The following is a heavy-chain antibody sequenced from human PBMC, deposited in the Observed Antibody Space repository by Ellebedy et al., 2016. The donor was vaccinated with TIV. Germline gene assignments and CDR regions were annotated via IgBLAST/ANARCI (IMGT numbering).Heavy chain of an antibody. V-gene: IGHV3-23*01. CDR1: GFTFSNAA. J-gene: IGHJ4*02. Sequence: PGGSLRLSCAASGFTFSNAAMGWVRQAPGKGLEWVSAIRGSGTDKNYADTVKGRFTISRDKSKSTLYLQMNGLRAEETAVYYCAKRTIESHGTHVFPTAFDYWGQGTLVTVSS. CDR2: IRGSGTDK. CDR3: AKRTIESHGTHVFPTAFDY. D-gene: IGHD2-21*02.